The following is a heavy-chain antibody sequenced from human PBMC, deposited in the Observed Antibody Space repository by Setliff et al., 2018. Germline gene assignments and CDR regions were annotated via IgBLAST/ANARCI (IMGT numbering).Heavy chain of an antibody. CDR3: ARDGVSYAMDV. J-gene: IGHJ6*02. CDR2: IYSGAGHT. CDR1: GFTVSNTY. Sequence: PGGSLRLSCAASGFTVSNTYMSWVRQAPGRGLEWVSTIYSGAGHTFYVDSVKGRFTISRDPSQNTLFLQMNSLRVEDTALYSCARDGVSYAMDVWGHGTTVTVSS. V-gene: IGHV3-66*01.